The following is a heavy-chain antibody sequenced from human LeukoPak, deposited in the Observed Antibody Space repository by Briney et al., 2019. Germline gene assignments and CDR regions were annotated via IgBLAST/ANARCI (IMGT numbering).Heavy chain of an antibody. J-gene: IGHJ4*02. V-gene: IGHV3-30*02. CDR1: GFTFSSYG. D-gene: IGHD6-13*01. CDR2: IRFDGSNK. Sequence: GGSLKLSCAASGFTFSSYGMHWVRQAPGKGLEWVAFIRFDGSNKYYADSVKGRFTISRDNSKNTLYLQMNSLRAEDTAVYYCAKGLPPAPIAAAGFDYWGQGTLVTVSS. CDR3: AKGLPPAPIAAAGFDY.